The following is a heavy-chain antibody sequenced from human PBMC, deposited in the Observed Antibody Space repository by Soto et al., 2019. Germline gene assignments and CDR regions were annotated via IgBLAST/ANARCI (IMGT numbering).Heavy chain of an antibody. Sequence: QLQLQESGPGLVKPSETLSLTCTVSGGSISSSSYYWGWIRQPPGKGLEWIGSIDYSGSTYYNPSPKSRVTISVDTSKNQFSLKLSSVTAADTAVYYCARQPKDAFDIWGQGTMVTVSS. CDR3: ARQPKDAFDI. J-gene: IGHJ3*02. V-gene: IGHV4-39*01. CDR1: GGSISSSSYY. CDR2: IDYSGST.